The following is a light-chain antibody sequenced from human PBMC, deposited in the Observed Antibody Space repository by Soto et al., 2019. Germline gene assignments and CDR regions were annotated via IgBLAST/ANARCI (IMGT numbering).Light chain of an antibody. CDR1: SSNIGSNY. Sequence: QSVLTQPPSASRTPGQRVTISCSGSSSNIGSNYVYWYQQLPGTAPKFHISSDNQRPSGVPDRFSGSKSGTSGSLAISGLRSEDEADYYCAAWDDSLSGVVFGGGTKLAVL. J-gene: IGLJ3*02. CDR3: AAWDDSLSGVV. V-gene: IGLV1-47*02. CDR2: SDN.